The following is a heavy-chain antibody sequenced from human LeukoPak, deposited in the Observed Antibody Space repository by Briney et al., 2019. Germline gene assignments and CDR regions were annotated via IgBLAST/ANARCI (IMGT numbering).Heavy chain of an antibody. V-gene: IGHV4-30-4*08. Sequence: SQTLSHTXTVSGGSISSADYFWTWIRQPPGKGLEWIGYFYTSGSTYYNPSLKSRVIISVDTSKNQFSLELRSVTATDTAVYYCARASTGNFDYWGQGTLVTVSP. D-gene: IGHD3-9*01. CDR1: GGSISSADYF. CDR2: FYTSGST. CDR3: ARASTGNFDY. J-gene: IGHJ4*02.